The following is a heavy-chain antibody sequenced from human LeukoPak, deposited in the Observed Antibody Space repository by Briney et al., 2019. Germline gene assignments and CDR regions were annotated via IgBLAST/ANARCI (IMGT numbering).Heavy chain of an antibody. Sequence: GGSLRLSCAASGFSFSNAWMSWVRQAPGKGLEWVGRIQSKTDGGTTDYAAPVKGRFTISRDNSKNTLYLQMNSLRAEDTAVYYCAKDASSGPPPLFDYWGQGTLVTVSS. CDR1: GFSFSNAW. J-gene: IGHJ4*02. CDR3: AKDASSGPPPLFDY. D-gene: IGHD3-22*01. V-gene: IGHV3-15*01. CDR2: IQSKTDGGTT.